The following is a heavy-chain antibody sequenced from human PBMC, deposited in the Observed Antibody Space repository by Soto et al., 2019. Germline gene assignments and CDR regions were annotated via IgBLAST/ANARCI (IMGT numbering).Heavy chain of an antibody. CDR2: ISGSGGST. CDR1: GFTFSSYA. J-gene: IGHJ4*02. D-gene: IGHD6-19*01. Sequence: PGGSLRLSCAASGFTFSSYAMSWVRQAPGQGLEWVSAISGSGGSTYYADSVKGRFTLSRDNSKNTLYLQMNSLRAEDTAVYYCAKARRSSGWYETFDYWGQGTLVTVSS. CDR3: AKARRSSGWYETFDY. V-gene: IGHV3-23*01.